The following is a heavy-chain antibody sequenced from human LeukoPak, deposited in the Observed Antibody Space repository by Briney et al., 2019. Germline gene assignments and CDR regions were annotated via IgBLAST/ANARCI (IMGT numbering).Heavy chain of an antibody. CDR2: ISSSSSYI. Sequence: GGSLRLPCAASGFTFSSYSMNWVRQAPGKGLEWVSSISSSSSYIYYADSVKGRFTISRDNAKNSLYLQMNSLRAEDMALYYCAKSISGDYQAGFDYWGQGTLVTVSS. CDR1: GFTFSSYS. CDR3: AKSISGDYQAGFDY. V-gene: IGHV3-21*04. D-gene: IGHD4-17*01. J-gene: IGHJ4*02.